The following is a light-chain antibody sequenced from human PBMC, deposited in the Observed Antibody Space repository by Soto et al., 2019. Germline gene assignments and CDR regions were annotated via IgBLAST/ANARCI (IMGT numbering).Light chain of an antibody. J-gene: IGKJ1*01. CDR1: QSVSSNY. CDR3: QQYGSSPET. V-gene: IGKV3-20*01. CDR2: GAS. Sequence: ESVLTQSPGTLSLSPGERATLSFRASQSVSSNYLAWYQQKPGQAPRLLIYGASSRATGIPDRFSGSGSGTDFTLTISRLAPEDFAVYYCQQYGSSPETFGQGTKVDIK.